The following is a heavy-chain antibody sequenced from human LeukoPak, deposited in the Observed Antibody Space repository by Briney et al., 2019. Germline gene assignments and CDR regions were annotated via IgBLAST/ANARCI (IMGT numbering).Heavy chain of an antibody. CDR3: ARDGAVIATGDEDYLDY. Sequence: ASVKVSCKASGYTFTNYYLHWARQVPGQGLEWMGLIDPSGGSTTHAQNFQGRLMLTWDTSATTVYMQLSSLTSDDTAVYYCARDGAVIATGDEDYLDYWGHGTLVTVSS. J-gene: IGHJ4*01. CDR2: IDPSGGST. D-gene: IGHD2-21*01. CDR1: GYTFTNYY. V-gene: IGHV1-46*01.